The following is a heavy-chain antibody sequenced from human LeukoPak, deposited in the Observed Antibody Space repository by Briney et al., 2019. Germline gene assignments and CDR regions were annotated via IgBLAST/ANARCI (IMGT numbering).Heavy chain of an antibody. CDR3: VREGNELLSKNFDY. CDR1: GFTFTAYY. CDR2: INPHSGGT. Sequence: EASVTVSCTASGFTFTAYYIHWVRQAPGQGLEWMGYINPHSGGTSSPQKFQGRVTMTTDTSISAAYMELSSLISDDTAMYYCVREGNELLSKNFDYWGQGTLVTVSS. V-gene: IGHV1-2*02. J-gene: IGHJ4*02. D-gene: IGHD2-21*02.